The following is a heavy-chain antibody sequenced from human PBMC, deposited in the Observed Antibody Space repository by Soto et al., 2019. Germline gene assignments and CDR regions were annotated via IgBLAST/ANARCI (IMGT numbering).Heavy chain of an antibody. CDR1: GGTFSSYT. D-gene: IGHD3-22*01. V-gene: IGHV1-69*02. CDR3: AIVKSVGLERRYFDSSGAPPCYWYGMDV. Sequence: SVKVSCKASGGTFSSYTISWVRQAPGQGLEWMGRIIPILGIANYAQKFRGRVTITADESTSTAYMELSSLRSEDTAVYYCAIVKSVGLERRYFDSSGAPPCYWYGMDVWGQGTSVTVSS. CDR2: IIPILGIA. J-gene: IGHJ6*02.